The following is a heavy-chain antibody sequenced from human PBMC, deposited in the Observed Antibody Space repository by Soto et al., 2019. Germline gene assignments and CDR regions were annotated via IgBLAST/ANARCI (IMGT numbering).Heavy chain of an antibody. D-gene: IGHD6-6*01. CDR3: ATSSSYVELDAFDI. CDR2: ISYDGSNK. V-gene: IGHV3-30*03. J-gene: IGHJ3*02. CDR1: GVTFSSYG. Sequence: PGGSLRLSCAASGVTFSSYGMHWVRQAPGKGLEWVAVISYDGSNKYYADSVKGRFTISRDNSKNTLYLQMNSLRAEDTAVYYCATSSSYVELDAFDIWGQGTMVTVSS.